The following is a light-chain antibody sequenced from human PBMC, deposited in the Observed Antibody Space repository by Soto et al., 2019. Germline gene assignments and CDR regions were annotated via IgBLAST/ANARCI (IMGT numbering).Light chain of an antibody. CDR3: QQANSCPS. CDR2: AAS. Sequence: DIQMTQSPSSVSASVGDRVTINCRASKGISSWLDWYQHKPGKAPKLLIYAASSLHSGVPSRLSGSGSGTDITLTISILPTDDFATYYCQQANSCPSFGPGNKVDIK. CDR1: KGISSW. J-gene: IGKJ3*01. V-gene: IGKV1-12*02.